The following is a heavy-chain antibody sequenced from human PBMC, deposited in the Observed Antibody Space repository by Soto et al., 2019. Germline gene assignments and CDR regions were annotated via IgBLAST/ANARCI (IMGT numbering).Heavy chain of an antibody. D-gene: IGHD3-22*01. CDR1: GASINNNDYY. CDR2: VYYSGST. Sequence: QLQESGPGLVMPSQTLSLTCTVSGASINNNDYYWSWIRQTPGKGLEWIEYVYYSGSTDYIPSLKSRLSMSIDKSQNQFTLKLNSVTAADTATYYCARMSYFYDKWYFDLWGRGTLVTVSS. J-gene: IGHJ2*01. V-gene: IGHV4-30-4*01. CDR3: ARMSYFYDKWYFDL.